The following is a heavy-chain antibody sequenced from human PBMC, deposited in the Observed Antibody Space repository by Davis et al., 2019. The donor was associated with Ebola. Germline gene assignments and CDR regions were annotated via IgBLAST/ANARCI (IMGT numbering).Heavy chain of an antibody. CDR2: IKQDGSEE. CDR3: ARDYSGFQVA. D-gene: IGHD6-19*01. V-gene: IGHV3-7*01. CDR1: GFTFSSYW. J-gene: IGHJ5*02. Sequence: GESLKISCAASGFTFSSYWMSWVRQAPGKGLEWVANIKQDGSEEYYVDSVKGRFTISRDNAKNSLYLQMNSLRAEDTAVYYCARDYSGFQVAWGQGTLVTVSS.